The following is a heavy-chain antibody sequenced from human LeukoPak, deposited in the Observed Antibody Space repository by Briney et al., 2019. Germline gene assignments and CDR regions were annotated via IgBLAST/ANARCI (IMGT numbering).Heavy chain of an antibody. V-gene: IGHV1-2*06. Sequence: GASVKVSCKASGYTFTGYYMHWVRPAPGQGLECMGRINPNSGGTNYAQKVQGRVTMTRDTSISTAYMELSRLRSDDTAVYYCARGRNQLTHSDYSSGAQRIFDYWGQGTLVTVSS. CDR3: ARGRNQLTHSDYSSGAQRIFDY. J-gene: IGHJ4*02. CDR2: INPNSGGT. CDR1: GYTFTGYY. D-gene: IGHD3-22*01.